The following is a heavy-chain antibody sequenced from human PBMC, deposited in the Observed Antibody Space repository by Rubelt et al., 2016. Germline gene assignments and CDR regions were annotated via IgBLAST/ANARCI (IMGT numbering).Heavy chain of an antibody. Sequence: SGGGLVQPGGSLRLSCAASGFSFSNYWMYWVRQAPGKGLVWVSRINTDGSSITYADSVKGRFTISRDNAKNTLYLQMNSLRVEDTAVYHCARDLRGNSSSSLGWYFDLWGRGTLVSVTS. CDR3: ARDLRGNSSSSLGWYFDL. D-gene: IGHD6-13*01. CDR1: GFSFSNYW. CDR2: INTDGSSI. V-gene: IGHV3-74*01. J-gene: IGHJ2*01.